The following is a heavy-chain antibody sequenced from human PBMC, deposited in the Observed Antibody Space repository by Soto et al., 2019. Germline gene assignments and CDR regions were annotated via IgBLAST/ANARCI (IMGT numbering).Heavy chain of an antibody. CDR1: GFTFSSYS. CDR3: ARQAENRWQVVPASFYYYYGMDV. V-gene: IGHV3-21*01. J-gene: IGHJ6*02. Sequence: EVQLVESGGGLVKPGGSLRLSCAASGFTFSSYSMNWVRQAPGKGLEWVSSISSSSSYIYYADSVKGRFTISRDNAQNSLYLQMNSLRAEDTAVYHCARQAENRWQVVPASFYYYYGMDVWGQGTTVTVSS. D-gene: IGHD2-2*01. CDR2: ISSSSSYI.